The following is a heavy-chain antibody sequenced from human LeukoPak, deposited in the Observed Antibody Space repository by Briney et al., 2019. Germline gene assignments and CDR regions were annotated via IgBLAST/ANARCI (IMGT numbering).Heavy chain of an antibody. V-gene: IGHV3-48*04. J-gene: IGHJ4*02. CDR2: ITTSGGAK. Sequence: GGSLRLSCAASGFTFSSYSMNWVRQAPGKGLEWISYITTSGGAKNYADSVKGQFTISRDNAKNSLYLQMNSLRVEDTAFYYCAKDNRRHYTSGPNPDSLHWGQGALVTVSS. CDR1: GFTFSSYS. D-gene: IGHD6-19*01. CDR3: AKDNRRHYTSGPNPDSLH.